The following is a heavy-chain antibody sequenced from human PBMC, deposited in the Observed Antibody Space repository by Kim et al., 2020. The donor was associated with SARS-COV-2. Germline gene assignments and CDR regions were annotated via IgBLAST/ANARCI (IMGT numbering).Heavy chain of an antibody. V-gene: IGHV4-34*01. CDR2: INHSGST. CDR3: AREREYCGGDCYSSLDP. D-gene: IGHD2-21*02. Sequence: SETLSLTCAVYGGSFSGYYWSWIRQPPGKGLEWIGEINHSGSTNYNPSLKSRVTISVDTSKNQFSLKLSSVTAADTAVYYCAREREYCGGDCYSSLDPWGQGTLVTVSS. J-gene: IGHJ5*02. CDR1: GGSFSGYY.